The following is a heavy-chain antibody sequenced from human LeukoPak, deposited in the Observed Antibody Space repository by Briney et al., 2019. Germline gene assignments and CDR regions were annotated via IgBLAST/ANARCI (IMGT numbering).Heavy chain of an antibody. Sequence: GGSLRLSCEASEYTFSNYGMHWVRQAPGKGLEWLAVISNDGSSRQYRDSVKGRFTVSRDNSKNTLYLQMNSLRAEDTAVYYCVSGTCGGSCYILDYWGQGTLVTVSS. CDR3: VSGTCGGSCYILDY. V-gene: IGHV3-30*03. CDR2: ISNDGSSR. CDR1: EYTFSNYG. D-gene: IGHD2-15*01. J-gene: IGHJ4*02.